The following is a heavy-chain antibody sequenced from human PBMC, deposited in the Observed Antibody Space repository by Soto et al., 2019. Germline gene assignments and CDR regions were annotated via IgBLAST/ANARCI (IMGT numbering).Heavy chain of an antibody. D-gene: IGHD1-20*01. Sequence: QVQLQESGPGLVKPSQTLSLTCTVSGGSISSGGYYWSWIRQHPGKGLEWVGYIYYSGSTHYNPSLKSRVTISVDTSKNQFSLKLSSVTAADTAVYYCARGLYNWNYFDYWGQGTLVTVSS. CDR1: GGSISSGGYY. J-gene: IGHJ4*02. CDR3: ARGLYNWNYFDY. V-gene: IGHV4-31*03. CDR2: IYYSGST.